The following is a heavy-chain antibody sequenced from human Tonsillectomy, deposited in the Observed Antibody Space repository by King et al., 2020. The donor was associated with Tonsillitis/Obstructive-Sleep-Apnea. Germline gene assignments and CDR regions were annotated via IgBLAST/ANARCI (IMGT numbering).Heavy chain of an antibody. CDR2: IRSQAYVGTT. Sequence: VQLVESGGDLIKPGRSLRLSCTASGFTFGDYAMSWFLQAPGKGLQWIGFIRSQAYVGTTEYAASVRCRFTISRADSSSIAYLQMNSLKTEDTAVYYCTTVGILTGYFYFDYWGQGTLVTVSS. CDR3: TTVGILTGYFYFDY. V-gene: IGHV3-49*05. J-gene: IGHJ4*02. D-gene: IGHD3-9*01. CDR1: GFTFGDYA.